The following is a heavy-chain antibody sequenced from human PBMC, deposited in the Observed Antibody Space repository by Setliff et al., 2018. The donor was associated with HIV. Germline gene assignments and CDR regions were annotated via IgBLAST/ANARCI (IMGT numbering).Heavy chain of an antibody. CDR3: ATIRAYYYDSSGQEYCQS. CDR2: FDPEDGET. V-gene: IGHV1-24*01. Sequence: ASVKVSCKVSGYSLTDLSIHWVRQAPGKGLEWMGGFDPEDGETVYAQKLQGRVTMTEDTSTDTAYMELSSLRSEDTAMYYCATIRAYYYDSSGQEYCQSWGHGPLFTVSS. D-gene: IGHD3-22*01. J-gene: IGHJ1*01. CDR1: GYSLTDLS.